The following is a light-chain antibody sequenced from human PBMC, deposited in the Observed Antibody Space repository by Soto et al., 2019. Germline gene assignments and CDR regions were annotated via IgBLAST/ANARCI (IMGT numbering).Light chain of an antibody. V-gene: IGKV1-39*01. CDR1: QSISSY. CDR2: AAS. J-gene: IGKJ2*01. CDR3: QQSYSTLNT. Sequence: DIQMTQSPSSLFPSVGDRVTIPCRAIQSISSYLNWYQQKPGKAPKLLIYAASSLQSGVPSRFSGSGSGTDFTLTISSLQPEDFATYYCQQSYSTLNTFGQGTKLEIK.